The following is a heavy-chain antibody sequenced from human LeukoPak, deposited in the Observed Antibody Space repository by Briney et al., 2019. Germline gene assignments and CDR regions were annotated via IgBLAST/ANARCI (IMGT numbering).Heavy chain of an antibody. Sequence: SETLSLTCAVYGGSFSGYYWSWLRQPPGKGLEGVGEINHSGSTNYNPSLKSRVTISVDTSKNQFSLKLSSVTAADTAVYYCARDPLIAVAGTMNYYGMDVWGKGTTVTVSS. CDR2: INHSGST. J-gene: IGHJ6*04. CDR3: ARDPLIAVAGTMNYYGMDV. CDR1: GGSFSGYY. V-gene: IGHV4-34*01. D-gene: IGHD6-19*01.